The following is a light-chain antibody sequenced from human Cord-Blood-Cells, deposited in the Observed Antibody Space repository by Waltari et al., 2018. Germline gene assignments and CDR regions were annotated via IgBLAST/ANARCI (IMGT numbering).Light chain of an antibody. Sequence: QSALTQPASVSGSPGQSITISCTGTSSDVGGYNYVSWYQQHPGKAPKLMIYDVINRPSGVSNRFAGSNAGNTASRTISGLQAEDEADYYCSSYTSSSTLVFGGGTKLTVL. V-gene: IGLV2-14*01. CDR2: DVI. CDR3: SSYTSSSTLV. J-gene: IGLJ3*02. CDR1: SSDVGGYNY.